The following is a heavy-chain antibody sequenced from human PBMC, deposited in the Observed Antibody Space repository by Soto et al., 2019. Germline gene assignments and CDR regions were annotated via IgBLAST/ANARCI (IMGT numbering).Heavy chain of an antibody. Sequence: ASVKVSCKASGYTFTGYYMHWLRQAPGQGLEWMGWINPNSGGTNYAQKFQGWVTMTRDTSISTAYMELSRLRSDDTAVYYCARGGGFNTPNTQGLHYYYGMDVWGQGTTVTVSS. CDR2: INPNSGGT. J-gene: IGHJ6*02. CDR1: GYTFTGYY. D-gene: IGHD3-10*01. V-gene: IGHV1-2*04. CDR3: ARGGGFNTPNTQGLHYYYGMDV.